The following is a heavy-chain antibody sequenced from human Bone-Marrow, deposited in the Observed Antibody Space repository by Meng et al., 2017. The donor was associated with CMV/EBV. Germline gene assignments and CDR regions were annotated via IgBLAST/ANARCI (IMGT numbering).Heavy chain of an antibody. CDR1: GYTFTGYY. Sequence: ASVKVSCKASGYTFTGYYMHWVRQAPGQGLEWMGWINPNSGGTNYAQKFQGRVTMTRDTSISTAYMELSRLRSEDTAVYYCAIKPVGVPAARFYYYYGMDVWGQGTTVTVSS. CDR2: INPNSGGT. D-gene: IGHD2-2*01. CDR3: AIKPVGVPAARFYYYYGMDV. V-gene: IGHV1-2*02. J-gene: IGHJ6*02.